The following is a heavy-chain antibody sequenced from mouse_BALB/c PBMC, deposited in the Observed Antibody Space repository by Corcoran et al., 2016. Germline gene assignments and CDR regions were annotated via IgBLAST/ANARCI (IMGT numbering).Heavy chain of an antibody. CDR3: ARFYYDYRDFDY. V-gene: IGHV9-3-1*01. D-gene: IGHD2-4*01. Sequence: QIQLVQSGPELKKPGETVKISCTASGYTFTNYGMNWVKQAPGKGLKWMGRINTYTGEPTYADDFKGRFAFSLETSASTAYLQINNLKNEDTATYFCARFYYDYRDFDYWGQGTTLTVSS. J-gene: IGHJ2*01. CDR1: GYTFTNYG. CDR2: INTYTGEP.